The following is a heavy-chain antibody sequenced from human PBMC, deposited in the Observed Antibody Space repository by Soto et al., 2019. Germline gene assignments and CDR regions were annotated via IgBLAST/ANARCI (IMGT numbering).Heavy chain of an antibody. CDR1: GGTFSSYA. Sequence: QVQLVQSGAEVKKPGSSVKVSCKASGGTFSSYAISWVRQAPGQGLEWMGGIIPIFGTANYAQKFQGRVTSTADESTSTAYMELSSMRSEDTAVYYCARDGFYYDFWSGYYRGWFDPWGQGTLVTVSS. D-gene: IGHD3-3*01. CDR3: ARDGFYYDFWSGYYRGWFDP. J-gene: IGHJ5*02. CDR2: IIPIFGTA. V-gene: IGHV1-69*01.